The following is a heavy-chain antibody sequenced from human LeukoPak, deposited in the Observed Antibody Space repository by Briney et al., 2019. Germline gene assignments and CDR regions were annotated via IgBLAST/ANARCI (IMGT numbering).Heavy chain of an antibody. CDR2: IYYSGST. Sequence: SQTLSLTCTVSGGTISSGDYYWSWIRQPPGKGLEWIGYIYYSGSTYYNPSLKSRVTISVDTSKNQFSLKLSSVTAADTAVYYCARENREQDTAMVYWYFDLWGRGTLVTVSS. J-gene: IGHJ2*01. V-gene: IGHV4-30-4*01. D-gene: IGHD5-18*01. CDR3: ARENREQDTAMVYWYFDL. CDR1: GGTISSGDYY.